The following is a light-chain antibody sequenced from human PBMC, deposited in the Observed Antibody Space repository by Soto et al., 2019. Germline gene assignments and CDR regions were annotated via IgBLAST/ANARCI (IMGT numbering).Light chain of an antibody. CDR3: QQYVNYWT. J-gene: IGKJ1*01. CDR2: KAS. V-gene: IGKV1-5*03. Sequence: DIQMTQSPSTLSASVGDRVIITCRASQNINVWLAWYQQKPGKAPKLLIYKASSLESGVPLRFSGSGSGTEFTLTISSLQPDDFATYYCQQYVNYWTFGQGTKVEMK. CDR1: QNINVW.